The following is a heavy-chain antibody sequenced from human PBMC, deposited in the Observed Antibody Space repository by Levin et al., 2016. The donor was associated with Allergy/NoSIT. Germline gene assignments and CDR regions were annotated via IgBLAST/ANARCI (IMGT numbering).Heavy chain of an antibody. J-gene: IGHJ4*02. V-gene: IGHV5-10-1*01. CDR2: IDPSDSYT. Sequence: GESLKISCKGSGYSFTSYWISWVRQMPGKGLEWMGRIDPSDSYTNYSPSFQGHVTISADKSISTAYLQWSSLKASDTAMYYCARASDYDILTGGWGYWGQGTLVTVSS. CDR1: GYSFTSYW. D-gene: IGHD3-9*01. CDR3: ARASDYDILTGGWGY.